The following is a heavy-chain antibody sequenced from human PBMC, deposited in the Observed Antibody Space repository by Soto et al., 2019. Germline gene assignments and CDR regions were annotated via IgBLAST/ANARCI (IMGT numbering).Heavy chain of an antibody. CDR2: ISTFNGNT. J-gene: IGHJ5*02. CDR3: AGGTVTSGRWFGP. Sequence: QVHLVQSGTEVKEPGASVKVSCKASASTFTGYTINWVRQAPGQGLEWMWWISTFNGNTKYAGNLEGRVTMTTNTTTTTAYMELTSLTFDGTAVYFCAGGTVTSGRWFGPWGQGTLVSVSS. CDR1: ASTFTGYT. D-gene: IGHD4-17*01. V-gene: IGHV1-18*04.